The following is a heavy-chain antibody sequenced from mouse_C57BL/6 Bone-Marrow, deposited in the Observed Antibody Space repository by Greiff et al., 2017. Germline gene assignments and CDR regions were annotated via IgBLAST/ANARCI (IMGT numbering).Heavy chain of an antibody. CDR2: GQGLEWMG. D-gene: IGHD2-5*01. J-gene: IGHJ2*01. Sequence: QVQLQQSGPELARPWASVKISCQAFSTFSGRGHFAIRDTNYWRQGVKRRPGQGLEWMGAIYPGHGDTSYNQKFKCKATLTADKSSSTAYMQLSSLTSEDSAVYYCVYSNHYFDYWGQGTTLTVSS. CDR3: SEDSAVYYCVYSNHYFDY. V-gene: IGHV1-87*01. CDR1: STFSGRGH.